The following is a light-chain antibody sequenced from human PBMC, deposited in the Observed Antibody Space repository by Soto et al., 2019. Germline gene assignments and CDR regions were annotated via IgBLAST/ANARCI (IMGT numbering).Light chain of an antibody. CDR1: QSVSNN. Sequence: EIVLTQSPATLSVSPVDRVTLSFMASQSVSNNYLAWYQQKPGQAPRLLIYGASNRATGIPDRFSGSGSGTDFTLTISSLQSEDFAVYYCQQHNNWPRTFGQGTKVDIK. J-gene: IGKJ1*01. CDR2: GAS. CDR3: QQHNNWPRT. V-gene: IGKV3D-15*01.